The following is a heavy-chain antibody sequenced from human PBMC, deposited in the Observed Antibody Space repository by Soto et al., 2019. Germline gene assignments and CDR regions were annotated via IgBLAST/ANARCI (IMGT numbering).Heavy chain of an antibody. Sequence: ASVKVSCKASGYTFTGYYMHWVRQAPGQGLEWMGWINPNSGGTNYAQKFQGRVTMTRDTSISTAYMELSRLRSDDTAVYYCAGLLQNRTCKGCTQGFDPWGQGTLVTVSS. D-gene: IGHD1-1*01. CDR1: GYTFTGYY. CDR2: INPNSGGT. J-gene: IGHJ5*02. V-gene: IGHV1-2*02. CDR3: AGLLQNRTCKGCTQGFDP.